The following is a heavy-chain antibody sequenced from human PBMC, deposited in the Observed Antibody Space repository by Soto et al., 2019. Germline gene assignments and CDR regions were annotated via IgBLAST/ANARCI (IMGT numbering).Heavy chain of an antibody. Sequence: EVQLVESGGGLVKPGGSLRLSCAASGFTFSSYSMNWVRQAPGKGRESVSSISSGSDYIFYAHSGKGRFTISRDNAKNSLFLQLNRLTADDPAVYYCARSPVGEAFNVWGQGTVVTVSS. V-gene: IGHV3-21*01. CDR1: GFTFSSYS. CDR3: ARSPVGEAFNV. CDR2: ISSGSDYI. J-gene: IGHJ3*01.